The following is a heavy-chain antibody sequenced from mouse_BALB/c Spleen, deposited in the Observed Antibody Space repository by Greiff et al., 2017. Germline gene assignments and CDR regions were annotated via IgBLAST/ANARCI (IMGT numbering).Heavy chain of an antibody. D-gene: IGHD1-1*02. J-gene: IGHJ3*01. V-gene: IGHV1S81*02. CDR2: INPSNGRT. CDR1: GYTFTSYW. CDR3: ASNGPFAY. Sequence: QVQLQQPGAELVKPGASVKLSCKASGYTFTSYWMHWVKQRPGQGLEWIGEINPSNGRTNYNEKFKSKATLTVDKSSSTAYMQLSSLTSEDSAVYYCASNGPFAYWGQGTLVTVSA.